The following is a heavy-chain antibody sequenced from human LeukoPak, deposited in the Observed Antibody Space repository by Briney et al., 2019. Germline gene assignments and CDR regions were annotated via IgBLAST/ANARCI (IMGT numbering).Heavy chain of an antibody. CDR2: IYYSGST. Sequence: SETLSLTCTVSGYSISSGYYWGWMRQPPGKGLEWSGGIYYSGSTYYNPSLKSRVTISVDTSKNQFSLKLSSVTAADTAVYYCARQSSSSQVHFDYWGQGTLVTVSS. CDR1: GYSISSGYY. V-gene: IGHV4-38-2*02. CDR3: ARQSSSSQVHFDY. D-gene: IGHD6-13*01. J-gene: IGHJ4*01.